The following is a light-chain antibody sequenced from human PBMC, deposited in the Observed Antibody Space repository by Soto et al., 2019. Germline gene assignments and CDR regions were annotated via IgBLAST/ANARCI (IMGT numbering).Light chain of an antibody. CDR2: LNSDGSH. V-gene: IGLV4-69*01. Sequence: QLVLTQSPSASASLGASVKLTCTLSSGHSSYAIAWHQQQPEKGPRYLMKLNSDGSHSKGDGIPDRFSGSSSGAERYLTISSLQSEDDADYYCQTWGTGTQGVFGGGTKLTVL. J-gene: IGLJ2*01. CDR3: QTWGTGTQGV. CDR1: SGHSSYA.